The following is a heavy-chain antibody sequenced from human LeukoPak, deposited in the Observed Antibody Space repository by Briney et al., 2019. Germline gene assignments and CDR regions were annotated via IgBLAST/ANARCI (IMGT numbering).Heavy chain of an antibody. Sequence: GASVKVSCKASGYTFTGYYMHWVRQAPGQGLEWMGWINPNSGGTNYAQKFQGRVTMTRDTSISTAYMELSRLRSDDTAVYYCARDQSTTMVRGVDYYYYYMDVWGKGTTVTVSS. CDR3: ARDQSTTMVRGVDYYYYYMDV. CDR1: GYTFTGYY. CDR2: INPNSGGT. D-gene: IGHD3-10*01. J-gene: IGHJ6*03. V-gene: IGHV1-2*02.